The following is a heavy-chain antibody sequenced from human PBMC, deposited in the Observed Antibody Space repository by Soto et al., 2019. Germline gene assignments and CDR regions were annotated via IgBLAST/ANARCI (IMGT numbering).Heavy chain of an antibody. CDR3: AGGIGLNDGSDL. J-gene: IGHJ3*01. CDR1: GYTFSNYG. CDR2: VNVDSGNT. V-gene: IGHV1-18*01. Sequence: QVHLVQSGGEVKKPGASVKISCQTSGYTFSNYGITWVRQAPGQGLEWVGWVNVDSGNTNYAQNMEGRVTMTTDASTATADMELRNLRSDDTATYYCAGGIGLNDGSDLWGQGTVVSVSS. D-gene: IGHD3-16*01.